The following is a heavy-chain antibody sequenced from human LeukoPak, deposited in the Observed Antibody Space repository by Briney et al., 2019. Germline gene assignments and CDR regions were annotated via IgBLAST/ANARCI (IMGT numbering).Heavy chain of an antibody. Sequence: GGSLRLSCAASGFTFSNYGLSWVRQAPGRGLEWVSSITDSGASTFYADSVKGRFTISRDNSKNTMYLQMNSLRAEDTAVYFCAKRGMRGDYYFDYWGQGTLVTVSS. D-gene: IGHD3-16*01. J-gene: IGHJ4*02. CDR2: ITDSGAST. CDR1: GFTFSNYG. CDR3: AKRGMRGDYYFDY. V-gene: IGHV3-23*01.